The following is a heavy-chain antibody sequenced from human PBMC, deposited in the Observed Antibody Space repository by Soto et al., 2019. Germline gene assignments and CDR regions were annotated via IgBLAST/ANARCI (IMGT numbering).Heavy chain of an antibody. J-gene: IGHJ5*02. CDR1: GFTFSIYG. D-gene: IGHD6-13*01. CDR2: ISYDGSNK. CDR3: AKDRIAAAGILNNWFDP. Sequence: PGGSLRLSCAASGFTFSIYGMHWVRHAPGKGLEWVAVISYDGSNKYYADSVKGRFTISRDNSKNTLYLQMNSLRAEDTAVYYCAKDRIAAAGILNNWFDPWGQGTLVTVSS. V-gene: IGHV3-30*18.